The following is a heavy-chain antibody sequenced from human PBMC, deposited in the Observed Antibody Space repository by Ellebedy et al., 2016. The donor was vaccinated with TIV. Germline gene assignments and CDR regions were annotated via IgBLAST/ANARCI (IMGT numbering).Heavy chain of an antibody. CDR2: ISSSSSTI. J-gene: IGHJ4*02. CDR1: GFTFSTYS. V-gene: IGHV3-48*01. Sequence: GESLKISCAASGFTFSTYSMNWLRQAPGKGLEWVSYISSSSSTIYYADSVKGRFTISRDNSKNTLYLQMNSLRAEDTAVYYCARVPAAAGPNHEYYFDYWGQGTLVTVSS. CDR3: ARVPAAAGPNHEYYFDY. D-gene: IGHD6-13*01.